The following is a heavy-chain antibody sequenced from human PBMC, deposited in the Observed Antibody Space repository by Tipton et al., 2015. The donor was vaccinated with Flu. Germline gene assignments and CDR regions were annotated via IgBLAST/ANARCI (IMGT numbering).Heavy chain of an antibody. V-gene: IGHV4-39*01. Sequence: TLSLTCTVSGGSISSSSYYWGWIRQPPGKGLEWIGSIYYSGSTYYNPSLKSRVTISVDTSKNQFSLKLSSVTAADTAVYYCARLMVRGFDYWGQGTLVTVSS. D-gene: IGHD3-10*01. CDR2: IYYSGST. CDR1: GGSISSSSYY. CDR3: ARLMVRGFDY. J-gene: IGHJ4*02.